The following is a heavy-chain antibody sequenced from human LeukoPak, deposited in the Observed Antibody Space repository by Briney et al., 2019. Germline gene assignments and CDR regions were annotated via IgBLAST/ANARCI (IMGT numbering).Heavy chain of an antibody. V-gene: IGHV4-34*01. D-gene: IGHD1-1*01. CDR2: INHSGST. CDR1: GGSFSGYY. CDR3: ARMNWNRHFDY. J-gene: IGHJ4*02. Sequence: SETLSLTCAVYGGSFSGYYWSWIRQPPGKGLEWIGEINHSGSTNYNPSLKSRVTISVDTSKNQFSLKLSSVTAADTAVYYCARMNWNRHFDYWGQGTLVTVSP.